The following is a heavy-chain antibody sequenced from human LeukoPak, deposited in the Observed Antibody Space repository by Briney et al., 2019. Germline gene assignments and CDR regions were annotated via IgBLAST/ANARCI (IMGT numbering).Heavy chain of an antibody. CDR3: TRDPHGTVGTTRELDY. J-gene: IGHJ4*02. CDR2: ISYDGSTE. V-gene: IGHV3-30*03. CDR1: GFTFSTYG. Sequence: GGSLRLSCAASGFTFSTYGMHWVRQAPGKGLEWVAGISYDGSTEQYADSVKGRFTISRDNSKNTLYLQMNSLRDEDTAVYYCTRDPHGTVGTTRELDYWGQGTLVTVSS. D-gene: IGHD1-26*01.